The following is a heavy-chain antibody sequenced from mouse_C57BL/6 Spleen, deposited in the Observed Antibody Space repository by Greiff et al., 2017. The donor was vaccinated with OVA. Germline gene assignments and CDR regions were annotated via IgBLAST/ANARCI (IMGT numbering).Heavy chain of an antibody. J-gene: IGHJ4*01. V-gene: IGHV1-50*01. Sequence: QVQLQQPGAELVKPGASVKLSCKASGYTFTSYWMQWVKQRPGQGLEWIGEIDPSDSYPNYNQKFKGKATLTVDPSSSTAYMQLSSLTSEDSAVYYCARPSSGYGNAMDYWGQGTSVTVSS. D-gene: IGHD3-2*02. CDR2: IDPSDSYP. CDR1: GYTFTSYW. CDR3: ARPSSGYGNAMDY.